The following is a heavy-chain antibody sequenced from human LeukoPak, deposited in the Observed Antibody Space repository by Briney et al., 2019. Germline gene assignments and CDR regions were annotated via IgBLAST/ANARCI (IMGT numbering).Heavy chain of an antibody. CDR2: INPNSGGT. Sequence: ASVKVSCKASGYTFTGYYMHWVRQAPGQGLEWMGWINPNSGGTNYAQKFQGRVTMTRDTSISTAYMELSRLRSDDTAVYYCARAAGGSSRAHDAFDIWGQGTMVTVSS. V-gene: IGHV1-2*02. J-gene: IGHJ3*02. CDR3: ARAAGGSSRAHDAFDI. CDR1: GYTFTGYY. D-gene: IGHD1-26*01.